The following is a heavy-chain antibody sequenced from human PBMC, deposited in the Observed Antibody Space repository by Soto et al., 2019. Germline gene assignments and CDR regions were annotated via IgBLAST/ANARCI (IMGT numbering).Heavy chain of an antibody. V-gene: IGHV3-48*01. J-gene: IGHJ4*02. CDR1: GFTFSSYS. CDR2: ISSSSSTI. D-gene: IGHD3-9*01. Sequence: EVQLVESGGGLVQPGGSLRLSCAASGFTFSSYSMNWVRQAPGKGLEWVSYISSSSSTIYYADSVKGRFTISRDNAKNSLYLQMNILRAEDTAVYYCASLHYDILTGRLDYWGQGTLVTVSS. CDR3: ASLHYDILTGRLDY.